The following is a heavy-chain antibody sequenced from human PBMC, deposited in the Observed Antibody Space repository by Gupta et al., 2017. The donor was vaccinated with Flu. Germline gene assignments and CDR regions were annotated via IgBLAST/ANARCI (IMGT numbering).Heavy chain of an antibody. CDR3: ARFFCTSASCYGYFDN. V-gene: IGHV1-69*01. D-gene: IGHD2-2*01. Sequence: YAFSWVRQAPGQGLEWMGEILPIFATANYAQKCQGRLTITADESTSTAYMELGSLRYEDTAVYYCARFFCTSASCYGYFDNWGQGTLVTVSS. CDR2: ILPIFATA. CDR1: YA. J-gene: IGHJ4*02.